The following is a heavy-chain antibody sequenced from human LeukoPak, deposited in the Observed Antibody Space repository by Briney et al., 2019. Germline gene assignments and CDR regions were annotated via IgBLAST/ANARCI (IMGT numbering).Heavy chain of an antibody. CDR3: ARGPHSGYDYGYYYYYMDV. CDR1: GYTFTGYY. Sequence: ASVKVSCKASGYTFTGYYMHWVRQAPGQGLEWMGRINPNSGGTNYAQKFQGRVAMTRDTSISTAYMELSRLRSDDTAVYYCARGPHSGYDYGYYYYYMDVWGKGTTVTVSS. CDR2: INPNSGGT. D-gene: IGHD5-12*01. J-gene: IGHJ6*03. V-gene: IGHV1-2*06.